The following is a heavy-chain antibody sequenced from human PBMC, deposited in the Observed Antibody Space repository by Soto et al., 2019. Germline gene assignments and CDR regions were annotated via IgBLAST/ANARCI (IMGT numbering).Heavy chain of an antibody. CDR1: GFTFSSYW. CDR3: AREGGEHNYYYYMDV. D-gene: IGHD4-17*01. CDR2: INSDGSST. V-gene: IGHV3-74*01. Sequence: WGSLRLSCAASGFTFSSYWMHWVRQAPGKGLVWVSRINSDGSSTSYADSVKGRFTISRDNAKNTLYLQMNSLRAEDTAVYYCAREGGEHNYYYYMDVWGKGTTVTVSS. J-gene: IGHJ6*03.